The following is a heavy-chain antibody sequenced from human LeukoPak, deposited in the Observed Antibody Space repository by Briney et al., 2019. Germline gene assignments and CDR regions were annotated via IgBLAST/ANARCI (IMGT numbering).Heavy chain of an antibody. Sequence: PGGSLRLSCAASGFTFSSYSMNWVRQAPGKGLEWVSSISSSSSYIYYADSVKGRFTISRDNAKNSLYLQMNSLRAGDTAVYYCARGGFTVVVDIWSQGTMVTVSS. CDR1: GFTFSSYS. CDR3: ARGGFTVVVDI. CDR2: ISSSSSYI. J-gene: IGHJ3*02. V-gene: IGHV3-21*01. D-gene: IGHD3-22*01.